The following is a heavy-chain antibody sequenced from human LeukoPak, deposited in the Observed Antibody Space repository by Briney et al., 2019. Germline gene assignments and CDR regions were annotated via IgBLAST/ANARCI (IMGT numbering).Heavy chain of an antibody. CDR2: ISWNSGSI. Sequence: GGSLRLSCAASGFTFDDYAMHWVRQAPGKGLEWVSGISWNSGSIGYADSVRGRFTISRDNAKNSLYLQMNSLRAEDTALYYCAKDLGGADPYYFDNWGQGTLVTVSS. CDR3: AKDLGGADPYYFDN. CDR1: GFTFDDYA. J-gene: IGHJ4*02. V-gene: IGHV3-9*01. D-gene: IGHD2-21*01.